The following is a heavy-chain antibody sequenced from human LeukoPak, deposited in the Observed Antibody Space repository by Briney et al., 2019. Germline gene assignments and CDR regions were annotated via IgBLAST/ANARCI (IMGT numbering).Heavy chain of an antibody. V-gene: IGHV3-20*04. J-gene: IGHJ4*02. CDR2: INWNGGST. Sequence: PGGSLRLSCAASGFTFDDYGMSWVRQAPGKGLEWVSGINWNGGSTGYADSVKGRFTISRDNAKNSLYLQVSNLRAEDTAFYYCARNYYYFDYWGQGTLVTVSS. CDR3: ARNYYYFDY. D-gene: IGHD3-10*01. CDR1: GFTFDDYG.